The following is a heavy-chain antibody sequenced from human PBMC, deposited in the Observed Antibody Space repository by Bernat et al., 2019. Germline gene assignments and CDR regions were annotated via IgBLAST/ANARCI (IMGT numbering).Heavy chain of an antibody. CDR3: AKERGYSYGSLNGYFDY. D-gene: IGHD5-18*01. V-gene: IGHV3-23*01. J-gene: IGHJ4*02. CDR1: GFTFNIYA. Sequence: EVQLLESGGGLVQPGGSLRLPCAASGFTFNIYAMRWVRQAPGGGLEWVSAINGSGGVTFYTDSGKGRFTISRDNSKNTLYLQMNSLRAEDTAVYYCAKERGYSYGSLNGYFDYWGQGTLVTVSS. CDR2: INGSGGVT.